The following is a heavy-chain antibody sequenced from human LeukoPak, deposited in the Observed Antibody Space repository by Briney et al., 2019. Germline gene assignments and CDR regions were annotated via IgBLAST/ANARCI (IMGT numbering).Heavy chain of an antibody. CDR3: ARLGDWNDDGIDY. CDR1: GYSFTSYW. CDR2: IYPGDSDT. D-gene: IGHD1-1*01. J-gene: IGHJ4*02. V-gene: IGHV5-51*01. Sequence: GESLKISCKGSGYSFTSYWIGWVRQLPGKGLEWMGIIYPGDSDTRYSPSFQGQVTISADKSNSTAYLQWSSLKASDTAMYYCARLGDWNDDGIDYWGQGTLVTVSS.